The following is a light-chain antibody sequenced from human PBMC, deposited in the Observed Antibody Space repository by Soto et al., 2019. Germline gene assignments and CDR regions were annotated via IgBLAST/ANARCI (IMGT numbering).Light chain of an antibody. CDR1: QGIRSD. Sequence: AIQMTQSPSSLSASVGDRVTITCRASQGIRSDVAWYQQKPGKAPELLIYAASNLQSGVPSRFTGSGSGTDFTLTISSLQHEDFATYYCLQHYNYPYTFGQGTRLEIK. CDR2: AAS. J-gene: IGKJ5*01. CDR3: LQHYNYPYT. V-gene: IGKV1-6*01.